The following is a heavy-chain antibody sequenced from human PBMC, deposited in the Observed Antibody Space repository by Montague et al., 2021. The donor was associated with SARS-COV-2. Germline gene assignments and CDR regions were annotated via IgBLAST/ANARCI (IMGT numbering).Heavy chain of an antibody. D-gene: IGHD3-9*01. CDR3: ARRTYDILTGYDYGMDV. CDR2: IDWDDDK. CDR1: GFSLSTSGMC. Sequence: PALVKPTQTLTLTCTFSGFSLSTSGMCVSWIRQPPGKALEWLARIDWDDDKYYSTSLQTRLTISKDTSKNQVVLTMTNMDPVDTATYYCARRTYDILTGYDYGMDVGGQGTTATVSS. J-gene: IGHJ6*02. V-gene: IGHV2-70*11.